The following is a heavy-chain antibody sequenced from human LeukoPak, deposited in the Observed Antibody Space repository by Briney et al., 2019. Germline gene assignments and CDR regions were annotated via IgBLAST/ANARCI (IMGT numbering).Heavy chain of an antibody. J-gene: IGHJ4*02. Sequence: GGSLRLSCAASGFTFTDSYMTWVRQTPGKGLEWLSYISGSGDDTNYADSVRGRFTISRDNAKNSLYLQMNSLRVEDTAVYYCARDPRTVRIWGQGTLVTVSS. CDR3: ARDPRTVRI. D-gene: IGHD1-1*01. V-gene: IGHV3-11*06. CDR1: GFTFTDSY. CDR2: ISGSGDDT.